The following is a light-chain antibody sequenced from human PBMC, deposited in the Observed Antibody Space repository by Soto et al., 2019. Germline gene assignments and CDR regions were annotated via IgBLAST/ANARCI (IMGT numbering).Light chain of an antibody. CDR3: QAWDSSTANV. CDR1: KLGDKY. V-gene: IGLV3-1*01. CDR2: KDS. Sequence: SYELTQPPSVSVSPGQTASITCSGDKLGDKYACWYQQKPGQSPVLVIYKDSKRPSGIPERFSGSNSWNTATLTISGTQAMDDADYYCQAWDSSTANVFGTGTKLTVL. J-gene: IGLJ1*01.